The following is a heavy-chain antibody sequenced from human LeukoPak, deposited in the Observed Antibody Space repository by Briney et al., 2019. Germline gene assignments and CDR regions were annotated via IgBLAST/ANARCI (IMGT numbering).Heavy chain of an antibody. Sequence: PSETLSLTCTVSGGSISSYYWSWIRQTAGKGLEWIGRIYTSGSTNYNPSLKSRVTISVDTSKNQFSLKLSSVTAADTAVYYCARDALDILTGRDAFDIWGQGTMVTVSS. V-gene: IGHV4-4*07. CDR2: IYTSGST. CDR1: GGSISSYY. D-gene: IGHD3-9*01. J-gene: IGHJ3*02. CDR3: ARDALDILTGRDAFDI.